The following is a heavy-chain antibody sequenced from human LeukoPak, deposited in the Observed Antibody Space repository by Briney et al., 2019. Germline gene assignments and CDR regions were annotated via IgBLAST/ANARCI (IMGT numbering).Heavy chain of an antibody. V-gene: IGHV3-33*01. CDR1: GFTFITYG. J-gene: IGHJ4*02. CDR3: AREYYDSSDYPRQHYFDY. Sequence: GGSLRLSCAASGFTFITYGMHWVRQAPGKGLEWVALIWYDGSYKYYADSVKGRFTISRDNSKNTLYLQMNSLRAEDTAVYYCAREYYDSSDYPRQHYFDYWGQGTLVTVSS. CDR2: IWYDGSYK. D-gene: IGHD3-22*01.